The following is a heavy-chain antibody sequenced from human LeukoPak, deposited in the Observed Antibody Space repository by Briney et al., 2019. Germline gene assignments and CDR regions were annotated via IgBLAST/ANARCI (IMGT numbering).Heavy chain of an antibody. J-gene: IGHJ6*03. Sequence: SETLSLTCTVSGDSISSGDYYWSWIRQPAGKGLEWIGRISSSGSTNYNPSLKSRVTISVDTSKNQFSLKLSSVTAADTAVYYCARHGAGGAYYSYYYYMDVWGKGTTVTISS. CDR3: ARHGAGGAYYSYYYYMDV. CDR2: ISSSGST. CDR1: GDSISSGDYY. V-gene: IGHV4-61*02. D-gene: IGHD3-10*01.